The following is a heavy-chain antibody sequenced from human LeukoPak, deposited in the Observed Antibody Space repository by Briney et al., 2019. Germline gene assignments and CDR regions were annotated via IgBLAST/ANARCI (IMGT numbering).Heavy chain of an antibody. CDR3: ARDPARGTGGYSTVAY. V-gene: IGHV3-48*03. D-gene: IGHD1-26*01. Sequence: GGSLRLSCAASEFTFSSYEMNWVRQAPEKGLEWVSSISGSGTSIYYADSVKGRFTISRDNAENSLYLQMNSLRAEDTAVYYCARDPARGTGGYSTVAYWGQGTLVTVSS. J-gene: IGHJ4*02. CDR1: EFTFSSYE. CDR2: ISGSGTSI.